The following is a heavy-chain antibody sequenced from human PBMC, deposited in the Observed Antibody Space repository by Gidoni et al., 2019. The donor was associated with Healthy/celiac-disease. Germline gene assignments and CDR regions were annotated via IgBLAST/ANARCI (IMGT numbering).Heavy chain of an antibody. J-gene: IGHJ4*02. CDR3: AREGYGSFDY. Sequence: LGKGLVWVSSISSSSSYIYYADSVKGRFTISRDNAKNSLYLQMNSLGAEDTAVYYCAREGYGSFDYWGQGTLVTVSS. V-gene: IGHV3-21*01. D-gene: IGHD4-17*01. CDR2: ISSSSSYI.